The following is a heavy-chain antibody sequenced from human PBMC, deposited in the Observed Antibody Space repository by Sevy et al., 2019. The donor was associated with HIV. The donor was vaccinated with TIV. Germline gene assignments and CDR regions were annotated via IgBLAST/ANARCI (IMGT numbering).Heavy chain of an antibody. V-gene: IGHV3-30-3*01. Sequence: GGSLRLSCAASGFTFNNFAMHWVRLAPGKGPEWVAVVSSDGAITYYADSVKGRFTVSRDNSKNTVYLQMSSLRTADTALYYCAKAYRVSYYITYDAFDIWGQGTMVTVSS. CDR2: VSSDGAIT. J-gene: IGHJ3*02. CDR3: AKAYRVSYYITYDAFDI. CDR1: GFTFNNFA. D-gene: IGHD1-26*01.